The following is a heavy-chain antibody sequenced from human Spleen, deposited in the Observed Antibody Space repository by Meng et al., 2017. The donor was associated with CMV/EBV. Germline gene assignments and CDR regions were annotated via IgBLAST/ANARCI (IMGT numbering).Heavy chain of an antibody. CDR3: ARDRGLNLRYFDL. CDR2: IFYIGNT. J-gene: IGHJ2*01. V-gene: IGHV4-39*07. D-gene: IGHD5/OR15-5a*01. CDR1: GGSISSSSYY. Sequence: VSGGSISSSSYYWGWIRQPPGKGLEWIGSIFYIGNTHYNPSLKSRVIISVDTSKNQFSLKLTSVTAADTAVYYCARDRGLNLRYFDLWGRGTLVTVSS.